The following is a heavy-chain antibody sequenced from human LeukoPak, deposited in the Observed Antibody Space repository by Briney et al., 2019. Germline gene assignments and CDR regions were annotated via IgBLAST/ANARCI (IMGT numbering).Heavy chain of an antibody. CDR2: ISSSGSTI. CDR3: ARYKWNDGGLGFDY. Sequence: GGSLRLSCAASRFAFSDYYMSWIRQAPGKGLEWVSYISSSGSTIYYADSVKGRFTISRDNAKKSLYLQMNSLRAEDTAVYYCARYKWNDGGLGFDYWGQGTLVTVSS. V-gene: IGHV3-11*04. J-gene: IGHJ4*02. CDR1: RFAFSDYY. D-gene: IGHD1-20*01.